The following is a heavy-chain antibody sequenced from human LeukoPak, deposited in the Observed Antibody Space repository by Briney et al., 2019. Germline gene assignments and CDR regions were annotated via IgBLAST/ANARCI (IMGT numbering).Heavy chain of an antibody. V-gene: IGHV4-59*08. CDR2: IYCSGST. CDR3: ARLRGGPNRIFDY. D-gene: IGHD2-15*01. J-gene: IGHJ4*02. Sequence: PSETLSLTCTVSGGSISSYYWSWIRQPPGKGLEWIGYIYCSGSTNYNPSLKSRVTISVDTSKNQFSLKLSSVTAADTAVYYCARLRGGPNRIFDYWGQGTLVTVSS. CDR1: GGSISSYY.